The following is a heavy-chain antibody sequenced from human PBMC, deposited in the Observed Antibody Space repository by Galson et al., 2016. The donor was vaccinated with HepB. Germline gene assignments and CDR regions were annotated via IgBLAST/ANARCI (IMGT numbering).Heavy chain of an antibody. CDR1: GFTVSNNY. Sequence: SLRLSCAASGFTVSNNYMSWVRQAPGKGLEWVSVIYSGGSTYYADSVKGRFTISRDNAENSLYLQMDSLTAEDTAMYYCARARIAALGTGAFDMWGQGTMVTVSS. CDR3: ARARIAALGTGAFDM. D-gene: IGHD6-13*01. V-gene: IGHV3-53*01. CDR2: IYSGGST. J-gene: IGHJ3*02.